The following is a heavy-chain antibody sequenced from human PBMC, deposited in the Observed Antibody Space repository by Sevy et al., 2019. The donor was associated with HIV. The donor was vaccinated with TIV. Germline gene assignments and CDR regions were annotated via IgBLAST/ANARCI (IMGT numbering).Heavy chain of an antibody. Sequence: GGSLRLSCAASGFMFNSHGMSGVRQAPGKGLEWVSAISGGGGSTYYADSVKGRFTISRDNSKNTVYLQMNSLRAEDTAVYYCAKDSGISHRLVVALGYWGQGTLVTVSS. V-gene: IGHV3-23*01. CDR2: ISGGGGST. J-gene: IGHJ4*02. CDR1: GFMFNSHG. CDR3: AKDSGISHRLVVALGY. D-gene: IGHD3-22*01.